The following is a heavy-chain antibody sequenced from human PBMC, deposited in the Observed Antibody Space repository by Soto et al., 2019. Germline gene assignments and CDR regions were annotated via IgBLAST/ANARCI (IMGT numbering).Heavy chain of an antibody. CDR1: GYTFTSYY. D-gene: IGHD2-15*01. CDR3: ARNLGGWPDY. V-gene: IGHV1-46*01. CDR2: IEPSGGSK. Sequence: GASVKVSCKASGYTFTSYYMHWVRQAPGQGLEWMGVIEPSGGSKSYTQKFQGRITMTRDTSTSTVYMELSSLRSEDTAVYYCARNLGGWPDYWGQGTLVTVSS. J-gene: IGHJ4*02.